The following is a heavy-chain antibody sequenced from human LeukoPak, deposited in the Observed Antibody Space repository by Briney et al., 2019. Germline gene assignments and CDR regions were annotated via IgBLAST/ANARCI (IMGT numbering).Heavy chain of an antibody. CDR1: GFTFTSYS. V-gene: IGHV3-21*01. J-gene: IGHJ4*02. D-gene: IGHD3-22*01. CDR3: ARGGRGTIIMIVVAALDY. CDR2: ISSSGNYI. Sequence: GGSLRLSCAASGFTFTSYSMNWVRQAPGKGLEWVSSISSSGNYIYYAGSLKGRFTISRDNAKNSLYLQMNSLRAEDTAVYYCARGGRGTIIMIVVAALDYWGQGTLVTVSS.